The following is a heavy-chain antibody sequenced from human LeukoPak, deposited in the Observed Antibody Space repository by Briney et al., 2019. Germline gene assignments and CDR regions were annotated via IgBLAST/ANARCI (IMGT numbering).Heavy chain of an antibody. CDR1: GFTLSTYW. CDR2: IKSDGGT. CDR3: ARAPSEIGGYYPEYFRH. Sequence: GGSLRLSCAASGFTLSTYWMHWVPEAPGKGLVWVSHIKSDGGTNYADSVKGRFTISRDNAKKTVSLQMNSLRPEDTGVYYCARAPSEIGGYYPEYFRHWGQGTLVAVSS. D-gene: IGHD3-22*01. J-gene: IGHJ1*01. V-gene: IGHV3-74*01.